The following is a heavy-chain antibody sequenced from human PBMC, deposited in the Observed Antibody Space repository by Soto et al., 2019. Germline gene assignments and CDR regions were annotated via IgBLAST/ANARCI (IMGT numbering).Heavy chain of an antibody. CDR3: ARSRNMVRGVIIFYGMDV. CDR1: GYTFTSYD. D-gene: IGHD3-10*01. CDR2: MNPNSGNT. Sequence: ASVKVSCKASGYTFTSYDINWVRQATGQGLEWMGWMNPNSGNTGYAQKFQGRVTMTRNTSISTAYMELSSLRSEDTAVYYCARSRNMVRGVIIFYGMDVWGQGTTVTVSS. V-gene: IGHV1-8*01. J-gene: IGHJ6*02.